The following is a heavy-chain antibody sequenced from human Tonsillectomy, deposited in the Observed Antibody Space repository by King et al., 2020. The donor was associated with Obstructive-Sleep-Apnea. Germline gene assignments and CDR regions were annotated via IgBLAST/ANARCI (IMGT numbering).Heavy chain of an antibody. V-gene: IGHV3-9*01. CDR3: AKDRNPDYYDSSGYLDY. D-gene: IGHD3-22*01. CDR2: ISWNSGSI. Sequence: VQLVESGGGLVQPGRSLRLSCAASGFTFDDYAMHWVRQAPGKGLEWVSGISWNSGSIGYADSVKGRFTISRDNAKNSLYLQMNSLRAEDTALYYCAKDRNPDYYDSSGYLDYWGQGTLVTVSS. CDR1: GFTFDDYA. J-gene: IGHJ4*02.